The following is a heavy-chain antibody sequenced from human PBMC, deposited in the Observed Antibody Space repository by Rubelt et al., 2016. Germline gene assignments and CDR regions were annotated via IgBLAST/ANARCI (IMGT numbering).Heavy chain of an antibody. CDR3: ATDLRRSGDASCSDY. CDR2: ISPSGST. D-gene: IGHD6-19*01. J-gene: IGHJ4*02. V-gene: IGHV4-39*07. Sequence: QVQLQESGPGLVKPSETLSLTCTVSGGSISSSYYWGRIRQPPGEGLEWIGEISPSGSTDYNPSLKSRITISVDTSKNQFALKLSSEAAADTAVHYCATDLRRSGDASCSDYWSRGTLVTVSS. CDR1: GGSISSSYY.